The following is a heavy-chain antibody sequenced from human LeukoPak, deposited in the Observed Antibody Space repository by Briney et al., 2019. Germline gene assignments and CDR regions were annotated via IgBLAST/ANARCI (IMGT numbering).Heavy chain of an antibody. V-gene: IGHV1-46*01. CDR2: INPSGGT. Sequence: ASWNVSCKASGDTFSSSHIHWVRQAPGQVLEWMGLINPSGGTSHSNTIQGRVTLTRDTFTSTLYMELNSLRSEDTAVYYCAREPTAGSCYFDYWGQGTLVTVSS. CDR1: GDTFSSSH. J-gene: IGHJ4*02. D-gene: IGHD3-10*01. CDR3: AREPTAGSCYFDY.